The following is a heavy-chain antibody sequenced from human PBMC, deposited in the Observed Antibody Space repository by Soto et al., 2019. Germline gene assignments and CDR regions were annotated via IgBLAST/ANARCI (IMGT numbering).Heavy chain of an antibody. D-gene: IGHD6-13*01. J-gene: IGHJ4*02. CDR3: ARVEFYSSSWETNFDY. CDR2: ISSSSSTI. V-gene: IGHV3-48*02. Sequence: GGSLRLSCAASGFTFSSYSMNWVRQAPGKGLEWVSYISSSSSTIYYADSVKGRFTISRDNAKNSLYLQMNSLRDEDTAVYYCARVEFYSSSWETNFDYWGQGTLVTVSS. CDR1: GFTFSSYS.